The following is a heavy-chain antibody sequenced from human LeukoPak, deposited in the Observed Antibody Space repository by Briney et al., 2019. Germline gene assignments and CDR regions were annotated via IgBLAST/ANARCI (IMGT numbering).Heavy chain of an antibody. D-gene: IGHD6-13*01. CDR1: AGSISSSSYY. V-gene: IGHV4-39*07. Sequence: PSETLSLTCTVSAGSISSSSYYWGWIRQPPGKGLEWIGSIYYSGSTYYNPSLKSRVTISVDTSKNQFSLKLSSVTAADTAVYYCARAWGIAAAGGVFDYWGQGTLVTVSS. J-gene: IGHJ4*02. CDR2: IYYSGST. CDR3: ARAWGIAAAGGVFDY.